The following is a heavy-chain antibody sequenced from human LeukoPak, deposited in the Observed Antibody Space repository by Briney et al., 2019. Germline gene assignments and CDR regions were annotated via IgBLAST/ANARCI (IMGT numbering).Heavy chain of an antibody. J-gene: IGHJ3*02. Sequence: SETLSLTCTVSGGSISSGDYYWSWIRQPPGKGLEWIGYIYYSGSTYYNPSLKSRVTISVNTSKNQFSLKLSSVTAADTAVYYCARANSYYDILTGPDAFDIWGQGTMVTVSS. CDR3: ARANSYYDILTGPDAFDI. CDR2: IYYSGST. CDR1: GGSISSGDYY. D-gene: IGHD3-9*01. V-gene: IGHV4-30-4*01.